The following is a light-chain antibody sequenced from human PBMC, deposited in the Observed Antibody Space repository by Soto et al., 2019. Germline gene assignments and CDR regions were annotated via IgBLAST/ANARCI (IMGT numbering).Light chain of an antibody. CDR2: EVS. CDR3: SSYTTSSSYV. J-gene: IGLJ1*01. CDR1: RSDVGGYNY. V-gene: IGLV2-14*01. Sequence: QSALTQPASVSGSPGESITISCTGTRSDVGGYNYVSWYQQHPGKAPKLMIYEVSNRPSGGYNRFSGSKSGNTASLTISGLQAEDEADYYCSSYTTSSSYVFGAGTKVTVL.